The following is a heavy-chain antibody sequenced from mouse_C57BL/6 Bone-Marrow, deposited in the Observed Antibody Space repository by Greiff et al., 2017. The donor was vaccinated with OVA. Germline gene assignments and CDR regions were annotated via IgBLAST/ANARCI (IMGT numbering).Heavy chain of an antibody. J-gene: IGHJ3*01. D-gene: IGHD2-4*01. V-gene: IGHV5-9-1*02. CDR2: ISSGGDYI. Sequence: EVKLVEPGEGLVKPGGSLKLSCAASGFTFSSYAMSWVRQTPEKRLEWVAYISSGGDYIYYADTVKGRFTISRDNARNTLYLLMSSLKSEDTAMYYCTRVGYEYDWFAYWGQGTLVTVSA. CDR1: GFTFSSYA. CDR3: TRVGYEYDWFAY.